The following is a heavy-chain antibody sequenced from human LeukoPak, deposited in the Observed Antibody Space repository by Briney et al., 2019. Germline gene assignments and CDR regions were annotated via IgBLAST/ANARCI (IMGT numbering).Heavy chain of an antibody. CDR2: IYYSGST. V-gene: IGHV4-59*01. CDR1: GGSISSYY. D-gene: IGHD3-10*01. J-gene: IGHJ5*02. Sequence: SETLSLTCTVSGGSISSYYWSWLRQPPGMGLEWIGYIYYSGSTNYNPSLKSRVTMSVHTSKNQFSLKLSSVTAADTAVYYCAGEGELWFGELSSNWFDPWGQGTLVTVSS. CDR3: AGEGELWFGELSSNWFDP.